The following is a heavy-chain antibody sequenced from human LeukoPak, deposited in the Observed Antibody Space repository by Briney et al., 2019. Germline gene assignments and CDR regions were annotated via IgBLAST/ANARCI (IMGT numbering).Heavy chain of an antibody. D-gene: IGHD2-2*01. V-gene: IGHV1-2*02. CDR3: ARPIYCTSTTCSGYGVNPDVFYI. J-gene: IGHJ3*02. CDR1: GYTFTDYY. CDR2: INPNSGGT. Sequence: GASVKVSCKASGYTFTDYYMHWVRQAPGQGLEWMGWINPNSGGTDYAQKLQGRVTMTRDTSISTAYMELSRLRSDDTAVYYCARPIYCTSTTCSGYGVNPDVFYIWGQGTMVTVSS.